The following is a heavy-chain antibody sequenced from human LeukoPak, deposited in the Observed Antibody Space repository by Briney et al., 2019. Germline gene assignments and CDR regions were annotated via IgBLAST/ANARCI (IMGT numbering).Heavy chain of an antibody. CDR2: INHSGST. CDR3: ARGIAVGATIMTNDY. J-gene: IGHJ4*02. V-gene: IGHV4-34*01. CDR1: GGSFSGYY. D-gene: IGHD1-26*01. Sequence: PSETLSLTCAVYGGSFSGYYWSWIRQPPGKGLEWIGEINHSGSTTYNPSLKSRVTISVDTSKNQFSLKLSSVTAADTAVYYCARGIAVGATIMTNDYWGQGTLVTVSS.